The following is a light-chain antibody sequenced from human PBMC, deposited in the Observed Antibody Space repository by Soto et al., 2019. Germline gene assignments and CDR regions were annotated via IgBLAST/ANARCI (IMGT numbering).Light chain of an antibody. V-gene: IGLV2-14*01. Sequence: QSVLTQPGSVSGSPGRSITISCTGSSSALGLYHYVSWFQQHPGKAPQLSLYAVSNRPSGVSNCFSASKSGNTASLFISGLQAEDEADYYCSSYTSDSSYVFGSGTKVTVL. CDR3: SSYTSDSSYV. CDR2: AVS. CDR1: SSALGLYHY. J-gene: IGLJ1*01.